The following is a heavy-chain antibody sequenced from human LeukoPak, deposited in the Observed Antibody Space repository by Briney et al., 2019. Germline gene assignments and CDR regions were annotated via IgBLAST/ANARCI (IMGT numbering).Heavy chain of an antibody. CDR1: GFTFSSYA. J-gene: IGHJ3*02. D-gene: IGHD6-13*01. CDR3: ARGGAAAGRYDAFDI. Sequence: GGSLRLSCAASGFTFSSYAMYWVRQAPGKGLEWVALISYDGTSKNYADSVKGRFTTSRDNSKNRVYLQMNNLRPEDTAIYYCARGGAAAGRYDAFDIWGQGTMVTVSS. V-gene: IGHV3-30-3*01. CDR2: ISYDGTSK.